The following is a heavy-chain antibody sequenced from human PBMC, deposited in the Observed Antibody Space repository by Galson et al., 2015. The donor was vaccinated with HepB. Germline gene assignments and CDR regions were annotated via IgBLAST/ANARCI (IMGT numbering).Heavy chain of an antibody. J-gene: IGHJ3*02. CDR3: ARDSRGGDTPFDAFDI. Sequence: SVKVSCKASGGTFSSYAISWVRQAPGQGLEWMGGIIPIFGTANYAQKFQGRVTITADESTSTAYMELSSLRSEDTAVYYCARDSRGGDTPFDAFDIWGQGTMVTVSS. D-gene: IGHD2-21*02. CDR2: IIPIFGTA. CDR1: GGTFSSYA. V-gene: IGHV1-69*13.